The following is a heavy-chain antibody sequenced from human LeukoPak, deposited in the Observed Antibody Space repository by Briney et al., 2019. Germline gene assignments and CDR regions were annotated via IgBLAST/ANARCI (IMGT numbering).Heavy chain of an antibody. V-gene: IGHV3-30*04. Sequence: GRSLRLSCAASGFTFSSYAMHWVRQAPGKGLEWVAVISYDGSNKYYADSVKGRFTISRDNSKNTLYLQMNSLRAEDTAVYYCARDMYECVAAASHWGPYFDYWGQGTLVTVSS. CDR1: GFTFSSYA. D-gene: IGHD6-13*01. CDR2: ISYDGSNK. J-gene: IGHJ4*02. CDR3: ARDMYECVAAASHWGPYFDY.